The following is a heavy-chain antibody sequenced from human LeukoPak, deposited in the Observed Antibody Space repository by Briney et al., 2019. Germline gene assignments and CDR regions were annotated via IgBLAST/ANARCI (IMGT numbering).Heavy chain of an antibody. CDR3: ARPYYYDSRIDP. Sequence: SQTLSLTCTVSGGSISSGGYYWSWIRQPPGKGLEWIAYMYYSGSTYYNPSLKSRVTMSADTSKNQLSLKLSSVTAADTAVYYCARPYYYDSRIDPWGQGILVTVSS. CDR1: GGSISSGGYY. V-gene: IGHV4-30-4*01. D-gene: IGHD3-22*01. CDR2: MYYSGST. J-gene: IGHJ5*02.